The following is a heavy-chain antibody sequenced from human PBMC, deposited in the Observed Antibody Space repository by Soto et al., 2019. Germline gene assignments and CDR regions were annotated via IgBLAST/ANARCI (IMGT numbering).Heavy chain of an antibody. V-gene: IGHV1-69*01. CDR3: ARSGWYRGLAGLDV. J-gene: IGHJ6*02. Sequence: QVQLVQSGAEVKKPGSSVKVSCKASGGTFISYAVAWVRQAPGQGLEWMGGIIPIFGTANYAQKFQGRVTITADESTSTAYRELSSLRSEDTAVYYCARSGWYRGLAGLDVWGQGTTVTVSS. CDR2: IIPIFGTA. D-gene: IGHD6-19*01. CDR1: GGTFISYA.